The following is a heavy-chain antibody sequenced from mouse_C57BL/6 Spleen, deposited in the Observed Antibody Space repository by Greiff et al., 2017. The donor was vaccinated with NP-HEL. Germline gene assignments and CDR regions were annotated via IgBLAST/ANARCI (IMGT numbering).Heavy chain of an antibody. D-gene: IGHD2-2*01. Sequence: SGPELVKPGASVKMSCKASGYTFTDYNMHWVKQSHGKSLEWIGYINPNNGGTSYNQKFKGKATLTVNKSSSTAYMELRSLTSEDSAVYYCARDYGYDDYFDYWGQGTTLTVSS. CDR2: INPNNGGT. CDR1: GYTFTDYN. CDR3: ARDYGYDDYFDY. J-gene: IGHJ2*01. V-gene: IGHV1-22*01.